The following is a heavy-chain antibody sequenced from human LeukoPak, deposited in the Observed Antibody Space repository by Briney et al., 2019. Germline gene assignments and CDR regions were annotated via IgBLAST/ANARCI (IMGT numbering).Heavy chain of an antibody. V-gene: IGHV1-24*01. CDR1: GYTLTELS. D-gene: IGHD6-13*01. CDR2: FDPEDGET. J-gene: IGHJ4*02. CDR3: ARDTSSSWPTYFDY. Sequence: ASVKVSCKVSGYTLTELSMHWVRQAPGKGLEWMGGFDPEDGETIYAQKLQGRVTMTTDTSTSTAYMELRSLRSDDTAVYYCARDTSSSWPTYFDYWGQGTLVTVSS.